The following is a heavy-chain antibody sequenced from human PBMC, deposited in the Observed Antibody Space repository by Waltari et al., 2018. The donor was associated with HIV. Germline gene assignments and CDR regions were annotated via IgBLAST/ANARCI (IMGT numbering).Heavy chain of an antibody. J-gene: IGHJ4*02. D-gene: IGHD5-12*01. CDR1: GASVPRTGGP. CDR3: ARGWLRDYFDY. CDR2: TYYTSKWFY. Sequence: VQWQQSGPGLVKASQTPSLTCAFSGASVPRTGGPWNWTRQSPSRGLEWLGRTYYTSKWFYDYAVSVKSRITINPDTSKNHFSLQLNSVTLEDTAVYFCARGWLRDYFDYWGQGTLVTVSS. V-gene: IGHV6-1*01.